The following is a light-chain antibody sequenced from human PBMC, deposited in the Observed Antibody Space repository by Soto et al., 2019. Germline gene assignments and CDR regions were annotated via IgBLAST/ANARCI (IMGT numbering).Light chain of an antibody. V-gene: IGKV3-11*01. CDR3: QQRSNWLYT. Sequence: EIVLTQSPATLSLSPGERATLSCRASQSLSNYIAWYQQKPGRAPRLLIYTVSNRATGIPARFSGSGSGTDFTLTISSLEPEDFAIYYCQQRSNWLYTFGQGTKLEIK. CDR2: TVS. J-gene: IGKJ2*01. CDR1: QSLSNY.